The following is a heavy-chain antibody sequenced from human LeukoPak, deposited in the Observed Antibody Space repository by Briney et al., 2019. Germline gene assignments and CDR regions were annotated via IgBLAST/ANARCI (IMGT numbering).Heavy chain of an antibody. CDR3: ARGIPPWYSSGWFDY. V-gene: IGHV4-34*01. CDR2: INYSGST. D-gene: IGHD6-19*01. Sequence: SETLSLTCAVYGGSFSGCYWSWIRQPPGKGLEWIGEINYSGSTNYNPSLKSRVTISVDTSKNQFSLKLSSVTAADTAVYYCARGIPPWYSSGWFDYWGQGTLVTVSS. CDR1: GGSFSGCY. J-gene: IGHJ4*02.